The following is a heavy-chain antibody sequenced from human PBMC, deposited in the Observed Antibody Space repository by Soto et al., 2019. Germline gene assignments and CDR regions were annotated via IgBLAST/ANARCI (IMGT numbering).Heavy chain of an antibody. CDR2: TYYRSKWYN. CDR3: ARSIAAAGIDWFDP. CDR1: GDSVSSDSAA. D-gene: IGHD6-13*01. J-gene: IGHJ5*02. V-gene: IGHV6-1*01. Sequence: SQTLSLTCAISGDSVSSDSAACNWIRQSPSRGLEWLGRTYYRSKWYNDYAVSVKSRITINPDTSKNQFSLQLNSVTPEDTAVYYCARSIAAAGIDWFDPWGQETLVTVSS.